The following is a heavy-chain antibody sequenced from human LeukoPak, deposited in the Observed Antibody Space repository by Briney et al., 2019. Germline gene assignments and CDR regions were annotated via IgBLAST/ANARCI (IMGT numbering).Heavy chain of an antibody. CDR3: ARSHSSGWPTEPFDP. CDR2: IYYSGST. J-gene: IGHJ5*02. V-gene: IGHV4-59*01. CDR1: GGSISSYY. D-gene: IGHD6-19*01. Sequence: SETLSLTCTVSGGSISSYYWIWIRQPPGKGLEWIGYIYYSGSTNYNPSLKSRVTISVDTSKNQFSLKLSSVTAADTAVYYCARSHSSGWPTEPFDPWGQGTLVTVSS.